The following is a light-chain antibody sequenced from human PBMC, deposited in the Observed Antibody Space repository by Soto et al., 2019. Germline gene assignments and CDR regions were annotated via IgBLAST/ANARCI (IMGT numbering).Light chain of an antibody. CDR3: CSRL. Sequence: QSALTQPASVSGSPGQSITISCTGTSSDPATYNLVSWYQPRPGKDPQLIIYEVAKLTSVVPARFSGSQSVDTASLTISGLQAEDEADYYCCSRLFGGGTKLTVL. CDR1: SSDPATYNL. V-gene: IGLV2-23*02. J-gene: IGLJ2*01. CDR2: EVA.